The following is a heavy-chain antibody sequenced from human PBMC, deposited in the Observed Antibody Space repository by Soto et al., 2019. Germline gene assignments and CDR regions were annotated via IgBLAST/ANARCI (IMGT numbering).Heavy chain of an antibody. J-gene: IGHJ6*03. CDR1: GFTFSSYS. CDR3: ARERGSGSFRNYDYMDV. CDR2: ISSSSTYI. V-gene: IGHV3-21*01. D-gene: IGHD3-10*01. Sequence: EVQLVESGGGLVKPGGSLRLSCAASGFTFSSYSMNWVRQAPGKGLEWVSSISSSSTYIYHADSVKGRFTISRDNAKNSLYLQMTRLRAEDTAVYSCARERGSGSFRNYDYMDVWGKGTTVTVSS.